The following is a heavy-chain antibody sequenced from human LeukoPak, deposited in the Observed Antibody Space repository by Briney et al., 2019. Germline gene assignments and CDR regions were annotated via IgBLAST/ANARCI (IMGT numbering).Heavy chain of an antibody. CDR1: GGSISSYY. CDR3: ASSVWDSSGYYPDWYFDL. CDR2: IYYSGST. V-gene: IGHV4-59*01. Sequence: PSETLSLTCTVSGGSISSYYWSWIRQPPGKGLEWIGYIYYSGSTNYNPSLKSRVTISVDTSKNQFSLKLSSVTAADTAVYYCASSVWDSSGYYPDWYFDLWGRGTLVTVSS. J-gene: IGHJ2*01. D-gene: IGHD3-22*01.